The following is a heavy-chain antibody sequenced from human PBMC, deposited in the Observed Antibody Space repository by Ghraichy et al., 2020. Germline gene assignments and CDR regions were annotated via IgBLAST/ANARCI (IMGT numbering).Heavy chain of an antibody. D-gene: IGHD3-10*01. V-gene: IGHV3-48*01. CDR1: GFTFSAYS. CDR3: ARGWFGEFKSTIGEYFQH. J-gene: IGHJ1*01. Sequence: GGSLRLSCVASGFTFSAYSMNWVRQAPGKGLEWVSYISSSSSSIFYAESVNGRFTISRDNAKNSLYLQMSGLRAEDTAVYYCARGWFGEFKSTIGEYFQHWGQGTLVPVSS. CDR2: ISSSSSSI.